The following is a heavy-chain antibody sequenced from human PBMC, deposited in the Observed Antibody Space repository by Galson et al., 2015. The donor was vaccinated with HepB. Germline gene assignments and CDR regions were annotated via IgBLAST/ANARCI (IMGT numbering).Heavy chain of an antibody. J-gene: IGHJ6*02. CDR3: ARGQYTSSWYGGNQEYGMDV. D-gene: IGHD6-13*01. CDR1: GFTFSSYG. Sequence: SLRLSCAASGFTFSSYGMHWVRQAPGKGLEWVAVIWYDGSNKYYADSVKGRFTISRDNSKNTLYLQMNSLRAEDTAVYYCARGQYTSSWYGGNQEYGMDVWGHRTTVTVSS. CDR2: IWYDGSNK. V-gene: IGHV3-33*01.